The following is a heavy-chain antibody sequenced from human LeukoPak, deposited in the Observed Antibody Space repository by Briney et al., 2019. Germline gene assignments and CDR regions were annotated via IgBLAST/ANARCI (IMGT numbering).Heavy chain of an antibody. Sequence: GGSLRLSCAASGFTFRSFAMSWVRQAPGKGLEWVSAISGSGDYTYYADSMKGRFTISRDNSKSTLFLQMNSLRAEDTAVYYCAREGAAVGWFDYWGQGTLVTVSS. J-gene: IGHJ4*02. D-gene: IGHD6-25*01. V-gene: IGHV3-23*01. CDR1: GFTFRSFA. CDR2: ISGSGDYT. CDR3: AREGAAVGWFDY.